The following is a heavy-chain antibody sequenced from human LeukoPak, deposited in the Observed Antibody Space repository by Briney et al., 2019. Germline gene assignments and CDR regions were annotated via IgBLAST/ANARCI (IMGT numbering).Heavy chain of an antibody. Sequence: GGSLRLSCAASGFTFSNAWMSWVRQAPGKGLEWVGRIKSKTDGGTTDYAAPVKGRFTISRDDSKNTLYLQMNSLKTEDTAVYYCTTVLLSGGSHLLLRIDYWGQGTLVTVSS. CDR1: GFTFSNAW. D-gene: IGHD1-26*01. CDR3: TTVLLSGGSHLLLRIDY. CDR2: IKSKTDGGTT. J-gene: IGHJ4*02. V-gene: IGHV3-15*01.